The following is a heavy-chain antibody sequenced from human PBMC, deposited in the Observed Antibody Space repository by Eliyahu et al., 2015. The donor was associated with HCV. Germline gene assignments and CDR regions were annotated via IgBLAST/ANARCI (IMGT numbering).Heavy chain of an antibody. CDR3: ARPSHRGYVNWFDP. D-gene: IGHD6-25*01. V-gene: IGHV3-33*01. Sequence: QVQLVESGGGVVQPGRSLRLSCAASGFTFSSYGMHWVRQAPGKGLEWVAVIWYDGSNKYYADSVKGRFTISRDNSKNTLYLQMNSLRAEDTAVYYCARPSHRGYVNWFDPWGQGTLVTVSS. CDR1: GFTFSSYG. CDR2: IWYDGSNK. J-gene: IGHJ5*02.